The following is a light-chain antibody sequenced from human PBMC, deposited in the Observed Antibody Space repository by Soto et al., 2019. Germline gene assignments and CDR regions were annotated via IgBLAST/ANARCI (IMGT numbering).Light chain of an antibody. CDR3: KQYNGNSRT. J-gene: IGKJ1*01. CDR1: QSIGTG. CDR2: EAS. Sequence: DIQMTQSPSTLSASVGDRITITCRASQSIGTGLAWYQQRPGIAPKLLIYEASTLQSGVPSRFSGSGSGTEFYLTNNSLQPDDFATYYCKQYNGNSRTFGQGTKVEI. V-gene: IGKV1-5*03.